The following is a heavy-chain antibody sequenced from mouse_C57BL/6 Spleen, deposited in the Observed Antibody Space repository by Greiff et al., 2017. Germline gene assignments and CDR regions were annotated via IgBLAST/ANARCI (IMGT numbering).Heavy chain of an antibody. Sequence: EVQVVESGGDLVKPGGSLKLSCAASGFTFSSYGMSWVRQTPDKRLEWVATISSGGSYTYYPDSVKGRFTISRDNAKNTLYLQMSSLKSEDTAMYYGASHCGSSHNWYFGVWGTGTTVTVSS. J-gene: IGHJ1*03. CDR1: GFTFSSYG. CDR2: ISSGGSYT. V-gene: IGHV5-6*01. D-gene: IGHD1-1*01. CDR3: ASHCGSSHNWYFGV.